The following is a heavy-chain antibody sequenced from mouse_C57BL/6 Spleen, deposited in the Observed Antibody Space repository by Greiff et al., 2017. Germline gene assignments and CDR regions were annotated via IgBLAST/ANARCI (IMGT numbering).Heavy chain of an antibody. J-gene: IGHJ3*01. V-gene: IGHV1-50*01. D-gene: IGHD2-4*01. Sequence: QVQLQQPGAELVKPGASVKLSCKASGYTITSYWMQWVKQRTGQGLEWIGEIDPSDSYTNSNQKFKGKATLTVDTSSSTAYMQLSSLTSADSSVYYFARSIYYDYGEFADRGQGTLGTVSA. CDR3: ARSIYYDYGEFAD. CDR2: IDPSDSYT. CDR1: GYTITSYW.